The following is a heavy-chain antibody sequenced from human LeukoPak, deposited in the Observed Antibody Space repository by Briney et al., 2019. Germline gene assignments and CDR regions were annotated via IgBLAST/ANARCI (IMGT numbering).Heavy chain of an antibody. CDR3: AREADYDFWSGWHVDY. D-gene: IGHD3-3*01. Sequence: PSQTLSLTCTVSGGSINSSRYYWSWIRQPAGKGLEWIGRIYTTGSTNYNPSLKSRVTISVDTSKNQFSLKLSSVTAADTAVYYCAREADYDFWSGWHVDYWGQGTLVTVSS. CDR1: GGSINSSRYY. J-gene: IGHJ4*02. CDR2: IYTTGST. V-gene: IGHV4-61*02.